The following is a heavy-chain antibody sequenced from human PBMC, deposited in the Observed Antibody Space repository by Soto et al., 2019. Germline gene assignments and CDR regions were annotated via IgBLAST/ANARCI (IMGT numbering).Heavy chain of an antibody. CDR3: ARDRGGGRGFDY. V-gene: IGHV3-33*01. J-gene: IGHJ4*02. CDR1: GFTFSSYG. Sequence: QVQLVESGGGVVQPGRSLRLSCAPSGFTFSSYGMHWVRQAPGKGLEWVAVIWYDGSNKYYADSVKGRFTISRDNSKNTQYLQMNSLRAEDTAVYYCARDRGGGRGFDYWGQGTLVTVSS. CDR2: IWYDGSNK. D-gene: IGHD3-10*01.